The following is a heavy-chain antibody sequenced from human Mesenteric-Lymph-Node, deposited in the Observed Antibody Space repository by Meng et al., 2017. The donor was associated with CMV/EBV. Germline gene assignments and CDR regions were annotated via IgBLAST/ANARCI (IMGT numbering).Heavy chain of an antibody. J-gene: IGHJ4*02. CDR3: ARDYCSGGSCQRPFDY. D-gene: IGHD2-15*01. Sequence: GSLRLSCTVSGGSVSSGSYYWSWIRQPPGKGLEWIGYIYYSGSTNYNPSLKSRVTISVGTSKNQFSLKLSSVTAADTAVYYCARDYCSGGSCQRPFDYWGQGTLVTVSS. V-gene: IGHV4-61*01. CDR1: GGSVSSGSYY. CDR2: IYYSGST.